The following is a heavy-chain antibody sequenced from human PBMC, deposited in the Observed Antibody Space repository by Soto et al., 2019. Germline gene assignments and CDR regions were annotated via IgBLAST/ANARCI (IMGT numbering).Heavy chain of an antibody. V-gene: IGHV4-59*01. J-gene: IGHJ4*02. CDR1: GGSISSYY. CDR2: IYYSGST. Sequence: SETLSLTCTVSGGSISSYYWSRIRQPPGKGLEWIGYIYYSGSTNYNPSLKSRVTISVDTSKNQFSLKLSSVTAADTAVYYCARVSQWELLDYWGQGTLVTVSS. CDR3: ARVSQWELLDY. D-gene: IGHD1-26*01.